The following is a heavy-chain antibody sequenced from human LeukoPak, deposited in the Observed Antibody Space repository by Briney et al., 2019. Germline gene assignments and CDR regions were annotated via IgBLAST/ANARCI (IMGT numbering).Heavy chain of an antibody. V-gene: IGHV4-59*01. D-gene: IGHD1-1*01. Sequence: KPSETLSLTCTVSGGSISNYYWSWIRQPPGKGLEWLGYISNSGSTNYNPSLESRVTISVDTSKNQLSLKLSSVTAADTAVYHCVRLQPNTGEWAFDIWGQGTMVSVSS. CDR3: VRLQPNTGEWAFDI. CDR1: GGSISNYY. CDR2: ISNSGST. J-gene: IGHJ3*02.